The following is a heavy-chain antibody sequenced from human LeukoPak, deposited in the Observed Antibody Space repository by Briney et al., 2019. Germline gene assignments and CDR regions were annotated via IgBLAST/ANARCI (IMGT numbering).Heavy chain of an antibody. CDR1: GGSISRYY. J-gene: IGHJ2*01. CDR3: ARDPGDYNHDWYFDL. V-gene: IGHV4-4*07. Sequence: SETHSLTCTVSGGSISRYYWNWIRQPAGKGLEWIGRIYTSGTTHYNPSLQSRVTMSVDTSKNQLSLKLNSVTAADTAVYYCARDPGDYNHDWYFDLWGRGTLVTVSS. CDR2: IYTSGTT. D-gene: IGHD4-17*01.